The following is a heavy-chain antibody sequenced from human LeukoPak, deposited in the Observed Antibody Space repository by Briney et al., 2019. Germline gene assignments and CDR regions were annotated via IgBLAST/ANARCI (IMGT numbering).Heavy chain of an antibody. CDR3: ASSSDI. CDR1: SGSISSYY. Sequence: SETLSLTCTVSSGSISSYYWGWIRQPPGKGLEWIGYIYYSGSTNYNPSLKSRVTISVDTSKNQFSLKLSSVTAADTAVYYCASSSDIWGPRTMVTVSS. CDR2: IYYSGST. J-gene: IGHJ3*02. V-gene: IGHV4-59*01.